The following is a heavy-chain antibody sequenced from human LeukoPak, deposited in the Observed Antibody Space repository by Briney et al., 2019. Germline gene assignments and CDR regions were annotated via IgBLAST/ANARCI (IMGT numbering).Heavy chain of an antibody. D-gene: IGHD1-26*01. V-gene: IGHV1-8*01. CDR3: ARGDREGGSYYFD. CDR1: GYTFTSYD. CDR2: MNPNSGNT. Sequence: GASVTVSCKASGYTFTSYDINWVRQAPGQGLEWMGWMNPNSGNTGYAQKFQGRVTMTRNTSISTAYMELSSVRSEDTAVYYCARGDREGGSYYFDWGQGTLVTVSS. J-gene: IGHJ4*02.